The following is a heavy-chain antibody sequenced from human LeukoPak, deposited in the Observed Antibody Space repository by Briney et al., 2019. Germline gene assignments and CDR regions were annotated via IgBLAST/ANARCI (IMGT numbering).Heavy chain of an antibody. J-gene: IGHJ4*02. CDR3: ARDRGPAKFMGYDSSGYYFGDDFDY. CDR2: ISAYNGNT. CDR1: GYTFTSYG. V-gene: IGHV1-18*01. D-gene: IGHD3-22*01. Sequence: ASVTVSCKASGYTFTSYGISWVRQAPGQGLEWVGWISAYNGNTNYAQKLQGRVTMTADTSTSTAYMELRSLRSDDTAVYYCARDRGPAKFMGYDSSGYYFGDDFDYWGQGTLVTVSS.